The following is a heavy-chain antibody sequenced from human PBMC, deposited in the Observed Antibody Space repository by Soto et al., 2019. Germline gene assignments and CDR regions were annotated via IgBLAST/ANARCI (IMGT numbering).Heavy chain of an antibody. CDR2: IYYSGST. Sequence: PSETLSLTCTVSGGSVSSVSYYWGWIRQPPGKGLEWIGSIYYSGSTYYNPSLKSRVTISVDTSKNQFSLKLSSVTAADTAVYYCARQPPYYDILTGYLPNWFDPWGQGTLVTVSS. V-gene: IGHV4-39*01. J-gene: IGHJ5*02. D-gene: IGHD3-9*01. CDR3: ARQPPYYDILTGYLPNWFDP. CDR1: GGSVSSVSYY.